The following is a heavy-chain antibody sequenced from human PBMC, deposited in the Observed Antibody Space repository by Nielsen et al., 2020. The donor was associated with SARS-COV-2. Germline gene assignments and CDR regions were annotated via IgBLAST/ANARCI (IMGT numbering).Heavy chain of an antibody. J-gene: IGHJ4*02. D-gene: IGHD6-19*01. CDR1: GFTFGDYA. CDR3: CRAGYSSAWYDLGYFDL. Sequence: GESLKISCTASGFTFGDYAMTWFRQAPGKGLEWVGFIRNRFHGGTTEYAASVKGRFTISRDDSKSIAYLQMNGLKTEDSAVYYCCRAGYSSAWYDLGYFDLWGQGTLVTVAS. V-gene: IGHV3-49*03. CDR2: IRNRFHGGTT.